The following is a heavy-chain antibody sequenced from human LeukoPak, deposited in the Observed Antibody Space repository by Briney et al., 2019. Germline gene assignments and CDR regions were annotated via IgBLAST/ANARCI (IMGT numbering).Heavy chain of an antibody. CDR3: ATSTTSFDY. CDR1: GFAFDTYG. V-gene: IGHV3-23*01. Sequence: PGGSLRLSCAASGFAFDTYGMTWARQAPGKGLEWVSSIGGSGYNTYYADSVKGRFTISRDNSKNTLYLQMNSLRAEDTAIYYCATSTTSFDYWGQGTLVTVSS. J-gene: IGHJ4*02. D-gene: IGHD1-14*01. CDR2: IGGSGYNT.